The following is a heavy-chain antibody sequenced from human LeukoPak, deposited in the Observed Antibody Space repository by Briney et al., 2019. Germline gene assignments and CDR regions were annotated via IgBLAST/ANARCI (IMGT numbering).Heavy chain of an antibody. CDR1: GGSISRYY. D-gene: IGHD3-3*01. CDR2: IHYSRST. Sequence: SETLSLTRTVSGGSISRYYWSWIGEPPGNGLERTGYIHYSRSTNYNPALKSRVPLSVDTSKNQFSLKLSSVTAADTAVYYCASLGVSNWFDPWGQGTLVTVSS. V-gene: IGHV4-59*08. J-gene: IGHJ5*02. CDR3: ASLGVSNWFDP.